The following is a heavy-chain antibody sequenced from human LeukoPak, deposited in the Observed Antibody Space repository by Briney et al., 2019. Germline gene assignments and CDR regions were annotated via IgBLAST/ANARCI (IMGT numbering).Heavy chain of an antibody. CDR1: GFTFSSYE. J-gene: IGHJ6*03. D-gene: IGHD4-17*01. CDR2: ISSSGSTI. V-gene: IGHV3-48*03. Sequence: PGGSLRLSCAASGFTFSSYEMNWVRQAPGKGLEWVSYISSSGSTIYYADSVKGRFTISRDNAKNSLYLQMNSLRAEDTAVYYCAKGVRATVTTRWNKYYMDVWGKGTTVTISS. CDR3: AKGVRATVTTRWNKYYMDV.